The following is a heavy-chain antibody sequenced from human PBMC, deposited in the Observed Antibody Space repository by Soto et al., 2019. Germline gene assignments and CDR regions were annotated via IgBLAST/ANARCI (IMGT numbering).Heavy chain of an antibody. V-gene: IGHV3-23*01. CDR3: AKDLAPF. CDR1: GFTFNTYA. J-gene: IGHJ4*02. CDR2: ISGGGGST. Sequence: PGGSLRLSCAASGFTFNTYAMTWVRQAPGKGLEWVSAISGGGGSTYYADSVKGRFTISRDNSKNTLYLQMNNLSAEDTAVYYCAKDLAPFGGQGTLVTVSS.